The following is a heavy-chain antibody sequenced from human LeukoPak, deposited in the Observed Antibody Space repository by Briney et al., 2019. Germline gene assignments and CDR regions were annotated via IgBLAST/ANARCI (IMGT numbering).Heavy chain of an antibody. V-gene: IGHV3-21*01. CDR2: ISSSSSYI. CDR3: GRDRVCVDTAMAESYYYYSMHV. J-gene: IGHJ6*01. D-gene: IGHD5-18*01. CDR1: GFTFSSYS. Sequence: PGGSLRLSCAASGFTFSSYSINWVRQAPGKGLEWVSSISSSSSYIYYADSVKGRFTLSRDNAKNSLYLQMNSLRAEDTAVYYCGRDRVCVDTAMAESYYYYSMHVRGQRATVTHSS.